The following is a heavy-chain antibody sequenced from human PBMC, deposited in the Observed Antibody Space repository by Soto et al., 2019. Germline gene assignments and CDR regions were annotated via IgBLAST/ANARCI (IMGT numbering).Heavy chain of an antibody. V-gene: IGHV1-8*01. J-gene: IGHJ5*02. CDR3: ARRPVLRYFDWLLGGPRFDP. CDR1: GYTFASYD. Sequence: ASVKVSCKASGYTFASYDINWVRQATGQGLEWMGWMNPNSGNTGYAQKFQGRVTMTRNTSISTAYMELSSLRSEDTAVYYCARRPVLRYFDWLLGGPRFDPWAQGTLVTVSS. CDR2: MNPNSGNT. D-gene: IGHD3-9*01.